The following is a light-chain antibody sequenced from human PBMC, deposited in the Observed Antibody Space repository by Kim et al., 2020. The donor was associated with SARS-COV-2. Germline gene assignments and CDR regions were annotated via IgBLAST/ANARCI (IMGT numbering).Light chain of an antibody. J-gene: IGKJ5*01. Sequence: DIQMTQSPSSLSASVGDRVTITCRASQSISSYLNWYQQKPGKAPKLLIYAASSLQSGVPSRFSGSGSGTDFTLTISSLQPEDFATYYCQQSYSILITLGQGTRLEIK. CDR3: QQSYSILIT. V-gene: IGKV1-39*01. CDR1: QSISSY. CDR2: AAS.